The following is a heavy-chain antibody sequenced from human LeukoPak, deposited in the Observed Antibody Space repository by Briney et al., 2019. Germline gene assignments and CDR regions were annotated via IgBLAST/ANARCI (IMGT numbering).Heavy chain of an antibody. D-gene: IGHD3-22*01. CDR1: GITLSNYG. Sequence: GGSLRLSCAVSGITLSNYGMSWVRQAPGKGLDWVAGISDSGGRTKYADSVKGRFTISRDSPKNALFLQMNSLRPEDTAVYFCAKRGVVIRVILVGFHKEANYFDSWGQGALVTVSS. CDR3: AKRGVVIRVILVGFHKEANYFDS. CDR2: ISDSGGRT. J-gene: IGHJ4*02. V-gene: IGHV3-23*01.